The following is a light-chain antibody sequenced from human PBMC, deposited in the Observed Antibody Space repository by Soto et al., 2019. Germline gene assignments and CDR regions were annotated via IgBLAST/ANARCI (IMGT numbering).Light chain of an antibody. CDR3: SSYTSSSLGI. CDR1: SSDVGGYNY. Sequence: QSVLTQPASVSGSPGQSITISCTGTSSDVGGYNYVSWYQQHPGKAPKLMIYDVSNRPSGVSNRFSGSKSGNTASLTISGLQAEDEADYYCSSYTSSSLGIFGTGTKVT. V-gene: IGLV2-14*01. CDR2: DVS. J-gene: IGLJ1*01.